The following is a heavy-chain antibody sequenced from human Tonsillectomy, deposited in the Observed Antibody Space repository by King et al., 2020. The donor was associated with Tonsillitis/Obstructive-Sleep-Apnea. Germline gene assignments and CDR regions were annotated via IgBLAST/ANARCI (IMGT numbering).Heavy chain of an antibody. V-gene: IGHV4-59*01. CDR2: IYYSGST. D-gene: IGHD6-19*01. CDR1: GGSISSYY. CDR3: ARAPSQAEKYSSFYYYYMDV. J-gene: IGHJ6*03. Sequence: QMQLQESGPGLVKPSETLSLTCTVSGGSISSYYWSWIRQPPGKGLEWIGYIYYSGSTNYNPSLKSRVTISVDTSKNQFSLKLSSVTAADTAVYYCARAPSQAEKYSSFYYYYMDVWGKGTTVTVSS.